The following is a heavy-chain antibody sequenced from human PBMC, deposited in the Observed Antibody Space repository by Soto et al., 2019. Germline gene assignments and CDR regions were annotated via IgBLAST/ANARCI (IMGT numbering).Heavy chain of an antibody. CDR1: GFTFSSYA. J-gene: IGHJ6*02. Sequence: GGSLRLSCAASGFTFSSYAMSWVRQAPGKGLEWVSAISGSGGSTYYADSVKGRFTISRDNSKNTLYLQMNSLRAEDTAVYYCAKDRERITIFGVVPTPYGMDVWGQGTTVTVSS. V-gene: IGHV3-23*01. D-gene: IGHD3-3*01. CDR2: ISGSGGST. CDR3: AKDRERITIFGVVPTPYGMDV.